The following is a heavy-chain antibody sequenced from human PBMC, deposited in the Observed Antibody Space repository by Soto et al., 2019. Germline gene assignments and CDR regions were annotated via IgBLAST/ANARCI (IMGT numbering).Heavy chain of an antibody. J-gene: IGHJ6*02. D-gene: IGHD2-15*01. Sequence: SETLSLTCTVSGGSVSSGSYYWSWIRQPPGKGLEWIGYIYYSGSTNYNPSLKSRVTISVDTSKNQFSLKLSSVTAADTAVYYCAREVGRYCSGGSCYPGNYYYYGMDVWGQGTTVTVS. CDR2: IYYSGST. CDR1: GGSVSSGSYY. V-gene: IGHV4-61*01. CDR3: AREVGRYCSGGSCYPGNYYYYGMDV.